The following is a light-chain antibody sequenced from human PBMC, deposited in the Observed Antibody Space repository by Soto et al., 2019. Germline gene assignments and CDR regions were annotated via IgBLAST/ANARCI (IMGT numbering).Light chain of an antibody. CDR1: TSNIAGNT. Sequence: QSVLTQPPSLSGPPGQRVTISCSGSTSNIAGNTVHWYQHLPETAPKLLIYIDDQRPSGVPDRFSGSKSGTSASLAISGLQSEDEADYYCATWDDSLNAAVFGGGTQLTVL. CDR3: ATWDDSLNAAV. J-gene: IGLJ7*01. CDR2: IDD. V-gene: IGLV1-44*01.